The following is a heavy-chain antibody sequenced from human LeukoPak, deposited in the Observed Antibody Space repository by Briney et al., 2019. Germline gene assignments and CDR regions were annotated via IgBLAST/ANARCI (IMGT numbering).Heavy chain of an antibody. D-gene: IGHD3-10*01. CDR3: ASLGSGSYYSAYYYYGMDV. V-gene: IGHV3-53*01. CDR1: GFTVSSNY. Sequence: GGSLRLSCAASGFTVSSNYMSWVRQAPGKGLEWVSVIYSGGSTYYADSVKGRFTISRDNSKNTLYLQMSSLRAEDTAVYYCASLGSGSYYSAYYYYGMDVWGKGTTVTVSS. J-gene: IGHJ6*04. CDR2: IYSGGST.